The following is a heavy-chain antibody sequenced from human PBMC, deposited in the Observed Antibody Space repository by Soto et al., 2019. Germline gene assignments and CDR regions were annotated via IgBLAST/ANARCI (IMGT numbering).Heavy chain of an antibody. CDR2: IYPSNSET. D-gene: IGHD3-22*01. V-gene: IGHV5-51*01. CDR3: ARQGYHYDTYSFGY. J-gene: IGHJ4*02. Sequence: GESLKISCNASGYTFTIYWIGWVRQMPGKGLEWMGIIYPSNSETRFSPSFQGQVTLSADKSIFTAYLQWSSLKASDTAMYYCARQGYHYDTYSFGYWGQGTLVTVSS. CDR1: GYTFTIYW.